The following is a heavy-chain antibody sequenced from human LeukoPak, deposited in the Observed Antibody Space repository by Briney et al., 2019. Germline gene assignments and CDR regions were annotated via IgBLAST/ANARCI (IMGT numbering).Heavy chain of an antibody. D-gene: IGHD4-11*01. CDR3: ARGPHSNFDY. Sequence: SGTLSLTCAVSGGSISSSNWWSWVRQPPGKGLEWIGEIYHSGSTNYNPSLKSRVTISVDTSKNQFSLKLSSVTAEDTAAYYCARGPHSNFDYWGQGTLVTVSS. CDR1: GGSISSSNW. V-gene: IGHV4-4*02. J-gene: IGHJ4*02. CDR2: IYHSGST.